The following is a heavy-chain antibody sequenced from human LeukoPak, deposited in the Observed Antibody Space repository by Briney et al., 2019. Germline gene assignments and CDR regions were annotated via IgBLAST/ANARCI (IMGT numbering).Heavy chain of an antibody. CDR1: GYSFTNYW. CDR2: IYPGDSDA. J-gene: IGHJ4*02. V-gene: IGHV5-51*01. CDR3: ATLKDLPRFDY. Sequence: GESLKISCKASGYSFTNYWIGWVRQMPGKGLEWMGIIYPGDSDARYSPSFQGQVTISADKSISTAYLQRSSLKASDTAMYYCATLKDLPRFDYWGQGTLVTVSS.